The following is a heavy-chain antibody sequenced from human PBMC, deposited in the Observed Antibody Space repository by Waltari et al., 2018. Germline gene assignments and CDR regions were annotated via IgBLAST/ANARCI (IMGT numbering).Heavy chain of an antibody. Sequence: EVQLVESGGGWVQPGGSLRLSCAASAIPFSTYWVGWVRQAPGKGLEWVANINQHGSERNYGESVKGRFTISRDNAKKSLFLQMNSLRAEDTAVYYCARDSDGTSPETSGFYEWGQGTRVTVSS. V-gene: IGHV3-7*03. CDR3: ARDSDGTSPETSGFYE. J-gene: IGHJ4*02. CDR1: AIPFSTYW. CDR2: INQHGSER. D-gene: IGHD1-26*01.